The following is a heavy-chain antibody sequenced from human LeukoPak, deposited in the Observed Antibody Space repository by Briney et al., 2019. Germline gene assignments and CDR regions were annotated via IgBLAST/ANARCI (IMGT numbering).Heavy chain of an antibody. CDR1: GFTYSHFG. D-gene: IGHD4-11*01. CDR3: AKDAQRGFDYSNSLEY. J-gene: IGHJ4*02. V-gene: IGHV3-30*02. CDR2: IWSDGTEK. Sequence: PGGSLRLSCTASGFTYSHFGMHWVRQAPGKGLEWVAVIWSDGTEKYYGDAVKGRFTISRDNSRNTLYLQMNNLGDDDTAVYYCAKDAQRGFDYSNSLEYWGQGTPVIVSS.